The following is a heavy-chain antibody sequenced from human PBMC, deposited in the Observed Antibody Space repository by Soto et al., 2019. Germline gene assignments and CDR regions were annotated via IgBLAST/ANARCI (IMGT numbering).Heavy chain of an antibody. CDR1: GGSISTVGHY. CDR3: AKFRDSSGWYDY. Sequence: PSETLSLTCSVSGGSISTVGHYWTWIRQPPGKGLEWIGSIYHTGSTYYSKSLRSRLTMSVDTSKSQFSLRLSSVTAADTAVYYCAKFRDSSGWYDYWGQGTLVTV. CDR2: IYHTGST. J-gene: IGHJ4*02. V-gene: IGHV4-31*03. D-gene: IGHD6-19*01.